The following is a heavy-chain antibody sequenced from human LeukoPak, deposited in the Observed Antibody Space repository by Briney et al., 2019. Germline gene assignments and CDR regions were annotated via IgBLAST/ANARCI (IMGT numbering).Heavy chain of an antibody. CDR3: ARQTDSGSYRFDY. V-gene: IGHV3-21*01. CDR2: ISSSSSYI. Sequence: GGSLRLSCAASGFTFSSYSMNWVRQAPGKGLEWVSSISSSSSYIYYADSVKGRFTISRDNAKNSLYLQMNSLRAENTAVYYCARQTDSGSYRFDYWGQGTLVTVSS. J-gene: IGHJ4*02. CDR1: GFTFSSYS. D-gene: IGHD6-19*01.